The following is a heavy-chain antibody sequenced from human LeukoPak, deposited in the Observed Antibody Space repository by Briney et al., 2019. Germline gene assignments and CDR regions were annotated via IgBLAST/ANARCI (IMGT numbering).Heavy chain of an antibody. CDR3: AKDRRGGDSNLDY. Sequence: PGGSLRLSCAASGFSFTTYGMHWVRQAPGKGLEWVAFIRYDGSDKYYADSVKGRFTISRDNSKNTLSLQMNSLRAEDTAVYHCAKDRRGGDSNLDYWGQGTLVTVSS. D-gene: IGHD2-21*02. CDR1: GFSFTTYG. CDR2: IRYDGSDK. J-gene: IGHJ4*02. V-gene: IGHV3-30*02.